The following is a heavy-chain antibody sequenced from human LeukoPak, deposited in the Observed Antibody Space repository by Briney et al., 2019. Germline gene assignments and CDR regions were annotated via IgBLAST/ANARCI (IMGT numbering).Heavy chain of an antibody. D-gene: IGHD3-10*01. CDR3: ANENYYGSGSYPDY. Sequence: HPGGSLRLSCAASGFTFSSYGIHWVRQAPGRGLEWVALISYDGSNKYYADSVKGRFTISRDNSKNTLYLQMNSLRAEDTAVYYCANENYYGSGSYPDYWGQGTLVTVSS. J-gene: IGHJ4*02. CDR1: GFTFSSYG. CDR2: ISYDGSNK. V-gene: IGHV3-30*18.